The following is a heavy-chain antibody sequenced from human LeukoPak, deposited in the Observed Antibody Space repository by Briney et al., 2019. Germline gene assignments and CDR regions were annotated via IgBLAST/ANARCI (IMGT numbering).Heavy chain of an antibody. CDR3: ARDMALRLGELSLGAFDI. CDR2: INPSGGST. J-gene: IGHJ3*02. CDR1: GYTFTSYY. D-gene: IGHD3-16*02. Sequence: ASVKVSCKASGYTFTSYYMHWVRQAPGQGLEWMGIINPSGGSTSYAQKFQGRVTMTRDTSTSTVYMELSSLRSEDTAVYYCARDMALRLGELSLGAFDIWGQGTWSPSLQ. V-gene: IGHV1-46*01.